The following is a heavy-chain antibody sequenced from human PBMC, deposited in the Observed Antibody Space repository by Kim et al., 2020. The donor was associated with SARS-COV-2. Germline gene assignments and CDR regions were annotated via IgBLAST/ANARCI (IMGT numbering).Heavy chain of an antibody. V-gene: IGHV3-23*01. J-gene: IGHJ4*02. CDR2: LSDGGAVT. D-gene: IGHD2-21*01. CDR1: GFTFTNYA. CDR3: AKEIGAEIASTQYFDY. Sequence: GGSLRLSCAASGFTFTNYAMSWVRQAPGRGLEWVSTLSDGGAVTYYVDSVKGRFTISRDNSKNIVYQQMNSLRADDTAVYYCAKEIGAEIASTQYFDYWRQGALVTVSS.